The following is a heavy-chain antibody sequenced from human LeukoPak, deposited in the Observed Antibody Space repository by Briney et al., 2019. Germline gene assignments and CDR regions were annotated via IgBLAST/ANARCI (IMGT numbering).Heavy chain of an antibody. CDR1: GFTFTIFG. V-gene: IGHV3-48*01. D-gene: IGHD3-22*01. Sequence: GGSLRLSCAASGFTFTIFGLNWVRQAPGKGPEWVSYIDARSGITYYADSVQGRFTLSRDNARESVFLQMDSLRVDDTAVYYCARDYYDSSGIYYFDYWGQGTLVTVSS. J-gene: IGHJ4*02. CDR2: IDARSGIT. CDR3: ARDYYDSSGIYYFDY.